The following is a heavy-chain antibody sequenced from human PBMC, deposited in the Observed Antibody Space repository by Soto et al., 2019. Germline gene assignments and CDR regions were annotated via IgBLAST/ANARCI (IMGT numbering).Heavy chain of an antibody. CDR3: ARRGDGYNRYFDY. Sequence: PSETLSLTCTVPGDSISSRVYYWGWIRQPPGKGLEWIGSIYYSGSTHDSPSLKSRVAISVDTSKNQFSLKLSSVTAADTAVYYCARRGDGYNRYFDYWGQGTLVTVSS. V-gene: IGHV4-39*01. CDR2: IYYSGST. J-gene: IGHJ4*02. CDR1: GDSISSRVYY. D-gene: IGHD5-12*01.